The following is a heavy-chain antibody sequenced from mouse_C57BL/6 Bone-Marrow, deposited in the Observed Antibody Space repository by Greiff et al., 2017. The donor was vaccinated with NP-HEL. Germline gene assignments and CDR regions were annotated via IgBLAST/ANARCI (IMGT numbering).Heavy chain of an antibody. Sequence: QVQLQQPGAELVKPGASVKVSCKASGYTFTSYWMHWVKQRPGQGLEWIGRIHPSDSDTNYNQKFKGKATLTVDKSSSTAYMQLSSLTSEDTAVYYCAIEVYDGYYFYYAMDYWGQGTSVTVSS. J-gene: IGHJ4*01. D-gene: IGHD2-3*01. CDR2: IHPSDSDT. V-gene: IGHV1-74*01. CDR3: AIEVYDGYYFYYAMDY. CDR1: GYTFTSYW.